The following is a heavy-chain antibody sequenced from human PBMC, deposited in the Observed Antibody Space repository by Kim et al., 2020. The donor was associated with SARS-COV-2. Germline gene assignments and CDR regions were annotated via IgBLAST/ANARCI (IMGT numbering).Heavy chain of an antibody. CDR2: IYYSGST. Sequence: SETLSLTCTVSGGSISSSSYYWGWIRQPPGKGLEWIGSIYYSGSTYYNPSLKSRVTISVDTSKNQFSLKLSSVTAADTAVYYCARQTITMVRGVIFDAF. CDR1: GGSISSSSYY. V-gene: IGHV4-39*01. CDR3: ARQTITMVRGVIFDAF. D-gene: IGHD3-10*01. J-gene: IGHJ3*01.